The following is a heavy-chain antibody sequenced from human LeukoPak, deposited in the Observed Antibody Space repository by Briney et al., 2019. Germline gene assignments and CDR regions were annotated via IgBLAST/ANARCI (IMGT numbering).Heavy chain of an antibody. D-gene: IGHD1-26*01. CDR1: GFTFSSYA. Sequence: GGSLRLSCAASGFTFSSYAMHWVRQAPGKGLVWVSRVHGDGNNRDNAKNTLYLQMNSLRPDDTAVYYCARARVGDPTDYWGQGTLVTVSS. CDR3: ARARVGDPTDY. CDR2: VHGDGN. J-gene: IGHJ4*02. V-gene: IGHV3-74*01.